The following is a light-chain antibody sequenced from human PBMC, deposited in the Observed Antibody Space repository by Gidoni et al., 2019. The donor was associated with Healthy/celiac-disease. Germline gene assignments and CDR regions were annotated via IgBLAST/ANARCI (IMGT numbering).Light chain of an antibody. CDR1: RSNTGAGYD. Sequence: QPVLTQPPSVSGAPGQRVTISCTGSRSNTGAGYDVPLYQLLPGTAPKLLIYGNSNRPTRVTDRYSGSKSGTAASLAITGLQAEDEADDYCQSYDSSLSGSGVFGGGTQLTVL. V-gene: IGLV1-40*01. CDR2: GNS. CDR3: QSYDSSLSGSGV. J-gene: IGLJ7*01.